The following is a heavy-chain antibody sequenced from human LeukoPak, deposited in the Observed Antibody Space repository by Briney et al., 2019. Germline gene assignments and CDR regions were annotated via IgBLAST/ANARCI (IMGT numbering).Heavy chain of an antibody. CDR3: ARRPHNYYDSSGYYFDP. Sequence: SETLSLTCTVSGGSISSYYWSWIRQPPGKGLEWIGYIYYRGSTNYNPSLKSRVTISVDTSKNQFSLKLSSVTAADTAVYYCARRPHNYYDSSGYYFDPWGQGTLVTVSS. J-gene: IGHJ5*02. V-gene: IGHV4-59*01. CDR1: GGSISSYY. CDR2: IYYRGST. D-gene: IGHD3-22*01.